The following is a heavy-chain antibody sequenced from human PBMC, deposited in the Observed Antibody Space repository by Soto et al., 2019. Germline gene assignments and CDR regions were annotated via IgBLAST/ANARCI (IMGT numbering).Heavy chain of an antibody. CDR3: ARDPEPQYYFDS. Sequence: QPQLVESGGGLVKPGGSLRLSCAASRLTLSDYYMGWIRQAPGKGLEWISYISGSGGTTYYADSVKGRFTISRDNAKNSLYLHMNSLRVEDTAIYYCARDPEPQYYFDSWGQGTLVTVSS. J-gene: IGHJ4*02. V-gene: IGHV3-11*01. CDR2: ISGSGGTT. CDR1: RLTLSDYY.